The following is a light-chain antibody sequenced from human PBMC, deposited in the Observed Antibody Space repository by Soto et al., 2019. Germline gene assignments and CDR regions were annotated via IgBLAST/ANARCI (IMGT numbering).Light chain of an antibody. Sequence: DIVLTQSPLSLPVTPGEPASISCKSSQSLLNSKGYNYLDWYLQKQGQSPQLLVYLASHRARGVPDRFSGYASGTYFKLNISRVEAEDVGVYYCMQGLPLTFTFGQWTKLEIK. V-gene: IGKV2-28*01. J-gene: IGKJ2*01. CDR1: QSLLNSKGYNY. CDR2: LAS. CDR3: MQGLPLTFT.